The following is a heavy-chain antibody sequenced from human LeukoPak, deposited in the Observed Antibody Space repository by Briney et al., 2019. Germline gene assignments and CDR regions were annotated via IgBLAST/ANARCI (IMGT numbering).Heavy chain of an antibody. V-gene: IGHV3-23*01. D-gene: IGHD1-26*01. J-gene: IGHJ3*02. CDR3: GKNRYSGSLSPFDI. Sequence: GGSLRLSCAAPKFAFSSYAMSWVRQAPGKGLEWVSAISGGGGNTYYADSVKGRFTISRDNSKNTLYLQMNSLRAEDTAVYYCGKNRYSGSLSPFDIWGQGTMVTVSS. CDR2: ISGGGGNT. CDR1: KFAFSSYA.